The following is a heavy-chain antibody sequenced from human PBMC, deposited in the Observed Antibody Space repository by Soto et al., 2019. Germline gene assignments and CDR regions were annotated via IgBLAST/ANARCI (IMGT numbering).Heavy chain of an antibody. D-gene: IGHD2-8*02. CDR1: GFTFTSSA. V-gene: IGHV1-58*01. Sequence: GKVSCKASGFTFTSSAVHSVRQARLQRLEWIGWIVVGSGNTNYAHKFQERVTITRDMSTSTAYMELSSLRSEDTAVYYCAADRGGLLGGYYYYGMDVWGQGTTVTVSS. J-gene: IGHJ6*02. CDR2: IVVGSGNT. CDR3: AADRGGLLGGYYYYGMDV.